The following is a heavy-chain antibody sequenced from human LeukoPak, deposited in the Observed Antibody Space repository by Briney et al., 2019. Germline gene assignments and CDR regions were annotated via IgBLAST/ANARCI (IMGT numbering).Heavy chain of an antibody. V-gene: IGHV3-48*03. CDR1: GFTFSSYE. Sequence: GGSLRLSCAASGFTFSSYEMNWVRQAPGKGLEWVSYISSSGSTIYYADSVKGRFTISRDNAKNSLYLQMNSLRAEDTAVYYCAREAAAAVFDYWGQGTLVTVSS. D-gene: IGHD6-13*01. J-gene: IGHJ4*02. CDR2: ISSSGSTI. CDR3: AREAAAAVFDY.